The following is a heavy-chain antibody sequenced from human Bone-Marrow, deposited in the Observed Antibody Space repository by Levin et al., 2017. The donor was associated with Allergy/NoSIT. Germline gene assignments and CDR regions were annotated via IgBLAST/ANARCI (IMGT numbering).Heavy chain of an antibody. CDR1: GLTFSSNW. CDR3: TRWSLGLMNAFDI. V-gene: IGHV3-74*01. J-gene: IGHJ3*02. Sequence: PGGSLRLSCEVSGLTFSSNWMHWVRQAPGKGPQWVARINGNGRSTSYADSVKGRFTISRDNAKNTLSLEMNGLRSEDTAVYYCTRWSLGLMNAFDIWGQGTMVTVSS. CDR2: INGNGRST. D-gene: IGHD3/OR15-3a*01.